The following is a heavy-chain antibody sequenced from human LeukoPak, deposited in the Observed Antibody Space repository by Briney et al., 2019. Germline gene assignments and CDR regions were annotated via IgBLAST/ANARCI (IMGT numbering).Heavy chain of an antibody. CDR3: ARDCSGGSCYPQPPDYYYYYMDV. CDR2: INPSGGST. V-gene: IGHV1-46*01. CDR1: GYTFTSYY. Sequence: ASVKVSCKASGYTFTSYYMHWVRQAPGQGLEWMGIINPSGGSTSYAQKFQGRVTMTRDTSTSTVYMELSSLRSEDTAVYYCARDCSGGSCYPQPPDYYYYYMDVWGKGTTVTISS. D-gene: IGHD2-15*01. J-gene: IGHJ6*03.